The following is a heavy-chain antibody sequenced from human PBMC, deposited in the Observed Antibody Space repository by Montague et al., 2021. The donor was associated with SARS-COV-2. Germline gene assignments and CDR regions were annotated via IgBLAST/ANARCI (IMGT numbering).Heavy chain of an antibody. CDR2: IFHTGTP. CDR3: ARLKVAPNGGWNWFDP. Sequence: TLSLTCSLSGGSISSGGFSWSWIRQPPGKGLEWIGHIFHTGTPHYSPSLKSRVTISIDRSKNQFSLNLDSVTTADTADYYCARLKVAPNGGWNWFDPWGQGILVTVSS. D-gene: IGHD6-19*01. CDR1: GGSISSGGFS. V-gene: IGHV4-30-2*01. J-gene: IGHJ5*02.